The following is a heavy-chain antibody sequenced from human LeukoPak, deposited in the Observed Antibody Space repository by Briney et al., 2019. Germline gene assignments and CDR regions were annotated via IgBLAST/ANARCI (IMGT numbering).Heavy chain of an antibody. Sequence: GASVKVSCKVSGYTLTKLSMHWVRQAPGKGLEWMGGFDPEDGETIYAQKFQGRVTMTEDTSTDTAYMELSSLRSDDTAVYYCARSMGTARRTFDYWGQGTLVTVSS. CDR1: GYTLTKLS. CDR2: FDPEDGET. V-gene: IGHV1-24*01. CDR3: ARSMGTARRTFDY. D-gene: IGHD6-6*01. J-gene: IGHJ4*02.